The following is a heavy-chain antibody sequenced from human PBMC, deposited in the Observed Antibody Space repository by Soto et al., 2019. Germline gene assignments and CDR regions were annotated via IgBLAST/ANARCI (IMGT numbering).Heavy chain of an antibody. CDR3: ARQSSYDSEHYHYWFDP. CDR2: TDYNGNS. D-gene: IGHD3-22*01. CDR1: GGSVSSATDY. J-gene: IGHJ5*02. Sequence: QVQLQESGPGLVKPSETLSLTCTVSGGSVSSATDYWTWIRQPPGKGLEWIGYTDYNGNSDRNPPLRSRVTISIDRSKNQFSLTLRSVTAADTAVYSCARQSSYDSEHYHYWFDPWGRGILVTVSS. V-gene: IGHV4-61*01.